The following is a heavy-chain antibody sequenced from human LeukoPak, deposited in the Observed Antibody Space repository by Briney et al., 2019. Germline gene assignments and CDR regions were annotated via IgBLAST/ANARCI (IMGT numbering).Heavy chain of an antibody. CDR3: TRVFDP. CDR2: IRSKAYGGTT. V-gene: IGHV3-49*04. Sequence: GGSLRLSCTASGFTFGDYAMSWVRQAPGKGLEWVGFIRSKAYGGTTEYAASVKGRFTISRDDSKSIAYPQMSSLKTQDTAVYYCTRVFDPWGQGTLVTVSS. CDR1: GFTFGDYA. J-gene: IGHJ5*02.